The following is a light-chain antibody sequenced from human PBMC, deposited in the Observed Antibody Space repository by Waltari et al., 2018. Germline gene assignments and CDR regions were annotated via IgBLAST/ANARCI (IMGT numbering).Light chain of an antibody. CDR3: QRYDKWLRYS. J-gene: IGKJ2*01. Sequence: IVLTQSPGTLSLSPGERATLSCRASQSISSIYLAWYQQKPGQAPRLLIYGSSSRATGIPDRFSGSGSGTDFTLTISRLEPEDFAVYYCQRYDKWLRYSFGQGTKVEIK. CDR2: GSS. CDR1: QSISSIY. V-gene: IGKV3-20*01.